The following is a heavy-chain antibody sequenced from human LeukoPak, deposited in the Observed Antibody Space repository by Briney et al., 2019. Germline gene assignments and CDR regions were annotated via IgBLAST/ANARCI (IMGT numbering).Heavy chain of an antibody. CDR3: AREIVGGFNPGAY. J-gene: IGHJ4*02. CDR2: INHSGST. Sequence: SETLSLICAVYGGSFSGYYWSWIRQPPGKGLEWIGEINHSGSTNYNPSLKSRVTISVDTSKNQFSLKLSSVTAADTAVYYCAREIVGGFNPGAYWGQGTLVTVSS. V-gene: IGHV4-34*01. D-gene: IGHD1-14*01. CDR1: GGSFSGYY.